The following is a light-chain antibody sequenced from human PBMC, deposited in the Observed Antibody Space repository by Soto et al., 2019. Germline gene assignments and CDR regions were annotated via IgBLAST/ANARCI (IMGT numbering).Light chain of an antibody. CDR2: GAS. Sequence: EIVMTQSPATLSVSPGERVTLSCRASQSVSSNLAWYQQKSGQAPRLLIYGASTRVTGIPGRFSRSGSGTEFTLTISSLQSEDLAIYYCQQYNNWPPVTFGQGTRLEIK. J-gene: IGKJ5*01. CDR3: QQYNNWPPVT. V-gene: IGKV3-15*01. CDR1: QSVSSN.